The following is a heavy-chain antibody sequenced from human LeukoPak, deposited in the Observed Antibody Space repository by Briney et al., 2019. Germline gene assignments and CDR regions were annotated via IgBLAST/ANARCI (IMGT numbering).Heavy chain of an antibody. V-gene: IGHV4-59*08. J-gene: IGHJ4*02. CDR3: ARQGGYASPFDY. CDR2: IYNSKSS. D-gene: IGHD5-12*01. CDR1: GGSISSYY. Sequence: SETLSLTCTVSGGSISSYYWSWIRQPPGKGLEWIGNIYNSKSSNYNPSLKSRVTISVDSSKKQFSLKLISETAADTAVYYCARQGGYASPFDYWGQGTLVTVSS.